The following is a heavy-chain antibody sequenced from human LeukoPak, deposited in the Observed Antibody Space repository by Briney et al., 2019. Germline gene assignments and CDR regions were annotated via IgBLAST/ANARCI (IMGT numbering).Heavy chain of an antibody. D-gene: IGHD2-15*01. CDR1: GFIFSSYA. J-gene: IGHJ6*02. Sequence: GGSLTLSCAASGFIFSSYAMRWVRQPPGKGLEWVAAISRSGGSTYDADSVKGRFSISRDNSKNTLYLQMNSLRADDTAVYCGAKVDGGGRCYSGCSYGMDVWGQGTTVTVSS. CDR2: ISRSGGST. V-gene: IGHV3-23*01. CDR3: AKVDGGGRCYSGCSYGMDV.